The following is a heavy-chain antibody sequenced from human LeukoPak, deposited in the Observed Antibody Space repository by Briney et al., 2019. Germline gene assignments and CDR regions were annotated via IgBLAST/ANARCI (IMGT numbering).Heavy chain of an antibody. Sequence: PSETLSLTCTVSGGSISSYYWSWIRQPPGKGLEWIGYIYYSGSTNYNPSLKSRVTISVDTSKNQFSLKLSSVTAADTAVYYCAREGRSGSYRPLDAFDIWGQGTMVTVSS. CDR2: IYYSGST. V-gene: IGHV4-59*12. CDR3: AREGRSGSYRPLDAFDI. J-gene: IGHJ3*02. CDR1: GGSISSYY. D-gene: IGHD1-26*01.